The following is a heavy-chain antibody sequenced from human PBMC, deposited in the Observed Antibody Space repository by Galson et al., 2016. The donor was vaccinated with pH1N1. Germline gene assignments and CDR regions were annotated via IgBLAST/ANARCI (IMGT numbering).Heavy chain of an antibody. CDR1: GFTFSTYW. V-gene: IGHV3-7*01. CDR3: ARERAGAFHL. J-gene: IGHJ3*01. Sequence: SLRLSCADSGFTFSTYWVTWVRQIPGKGLQWLANIKQDGSEKHYVDSVKGRFTISRDNAKNSLYRQMKSLRAEDTAVYYCARERAGAFHLWGQGTMVIVSS. CDR2: IKQDGSEK.